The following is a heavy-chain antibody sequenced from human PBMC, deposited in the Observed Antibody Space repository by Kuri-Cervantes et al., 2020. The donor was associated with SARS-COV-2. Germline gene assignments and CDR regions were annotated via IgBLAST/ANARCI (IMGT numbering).Heavy chain of an antibody. CDR2: ISAYNGNT. J-gene: IGHJ6*03. D-gene: IGHD6-13*01. Sequence: ASVKVSCKASGYTFTSYGISWVRQAPGQGLEWMGWISAYNGNTNYAQKLQGRVTMTTDTSTSTAYMELRSLRSDDTAVYYCVQVDIAAAGTNYYYYMDVWGKGTTVTVSS. CDR1: GYTFTSYG. V-gene: IGHV1-18*01. CDR3: VQVDIAAAGTNYYYYMDV.